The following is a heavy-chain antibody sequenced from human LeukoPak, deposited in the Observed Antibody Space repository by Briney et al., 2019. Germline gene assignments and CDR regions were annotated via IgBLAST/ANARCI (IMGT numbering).Heavy chain of an antibody. Sequence: GGALRLSCATSRFTLSNDWMHAGCQAPEKRLWWVSRINSDGRSTNYADSVRGRCTISGDNAENTLYLQMNSRRAEDTAMYYGTRDYSGLSWGQGALVTVSS. V-gene: IGHV3-74*01. CDR3: TRDYSGLS. CDR2: INSDGRST. D-gene: IGHD5-12*01. CDR1: RFTLSNDW. J-gene: IGHJ5*02.